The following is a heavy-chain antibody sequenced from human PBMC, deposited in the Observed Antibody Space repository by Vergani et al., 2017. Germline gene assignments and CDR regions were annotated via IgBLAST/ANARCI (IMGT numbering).Heavy chain of an antibody. CDR3: AREGVSGSYDFDY. J-gene: IGHJ4*02. D-gene: IGHD1-26*01. CDR2: IYYSGST. CDR1: GGSISSYY. Sequence: QVQLQESGPGLVKPSETLSLTCTVSGGSISSYYWSWIRQPPGKGLEWIGYIYYSGSTNYTPSLKSRVTISVDTSKNQFSLKLSSVTAADTAVYYCAREGVSGSYDFDYWGQGTLVTVSS. V-gene: IGHV4-59*01.